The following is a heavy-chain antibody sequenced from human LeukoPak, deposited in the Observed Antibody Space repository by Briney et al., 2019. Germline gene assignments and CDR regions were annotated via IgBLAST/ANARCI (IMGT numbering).Heavy chain of an antibody. V-gene: IGHV3-48*01. Sequence: GGSLRLSCGASGITFSSYSMNWVRQAPGKGLEWVSYISSSGSTKYYADSVKGRFTISRDNARNSLYLQMNSLRAEDTAVYYCARGAGTTFDYWGQGTLVTVSS. D-gene: IGHD1-1*01. CDR2: ISSSGSTK. CDR1: GITFSSYS. J-gene: IGHJ4*02. CDR3: ARGAGTTFDY.